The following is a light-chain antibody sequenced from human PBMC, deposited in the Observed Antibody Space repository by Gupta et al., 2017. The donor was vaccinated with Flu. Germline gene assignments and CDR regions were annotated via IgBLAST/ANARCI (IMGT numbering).Light chain of an antibody. Sequence: DIVMTQSPEYLAVSLGDRATINCKSSQSVFWDSDKKNYLAWYQQKPGQPPKVLFYWSSTRESGVPDRFGGSGSATDFTLTIISLQAEDVAVYYCQQYDSSPYTFGQGTKLEI. CDR1: QSVFWDSDKKNY. V-gene: IGKV4-1*01. CDR2: WSS. J-gene: IGKJ2*01. CDR3: QQYDSSPYT.